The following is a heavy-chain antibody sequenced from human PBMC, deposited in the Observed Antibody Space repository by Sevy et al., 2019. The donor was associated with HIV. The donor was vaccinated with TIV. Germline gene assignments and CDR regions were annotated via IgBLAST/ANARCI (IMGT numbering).Heavy chain of an antibody. CDR3: ARDRYYDASGYYYYYYGMDV. J-gene: IGHJ6*02. V-gene: IGHV3-66*01. Sequence: GGSLRLSCEASGFTVSGNYMAWVRLAPGKGLEWVSLFASGGSKNYEDSMKGRFTISRDNAKNTLYLQMNPLRAEDTAVYFCARDRYYDASGYYYYYYGMDVWGQGTTVTVSS. CDR1: GFTVSGNY. CDR2: FASGGSK. D-gene: IGHD3-22*01.